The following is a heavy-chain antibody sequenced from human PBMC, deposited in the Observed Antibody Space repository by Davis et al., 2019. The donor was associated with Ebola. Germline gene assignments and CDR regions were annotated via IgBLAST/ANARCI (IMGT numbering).Heavy chain of an antibody. V-gene: IGHV1-46*01. J-gene: IGHJ6*02. CDR3: GRSSGDFWSGYPNYYYGMDV. CDR2: INPSGGST. Sequence: ALVKVSCKASGYTFTSYYMHWVRQAPGQGLEWMGIINPSGGSTSYAQKFQGRVTMTRDTSTSTVYMELSSLRSEDTAVYYCGRSSGDFWSGYPNYYYGMDVWGQGTTVTVSS. CDR1: GYTFTSYY. D-gene: IGHD3-3*01.